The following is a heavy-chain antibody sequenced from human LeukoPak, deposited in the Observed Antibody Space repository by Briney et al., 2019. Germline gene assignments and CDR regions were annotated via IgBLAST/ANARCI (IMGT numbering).Heavy chain of an antibody. CDR1: GFTFSSYA. CDR3: AKLPGFGYYYGSGSPRMETIYFDY. D-gene: IGHD3-10*01. Sequence: GGSLRLSCAASGFTFSSYAMSWVRQAPGKGLEWVSAISGSGGSTYYADSVKGRFTISRDNSKNTLYLQMNSLRAEDTAVYYCAKLPGFGYYYGSGSPRMETIYFDYWGQGTLVTVSS. J-gene: IGHJ4*02. CDR2: ISGSGGST. V-gene: IGHV3-23*01.